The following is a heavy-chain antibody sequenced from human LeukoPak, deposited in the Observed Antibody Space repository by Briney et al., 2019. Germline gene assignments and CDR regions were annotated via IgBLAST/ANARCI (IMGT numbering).Heavy chain of an antibody. CDR3: ARAPRGYYYYMDV. CDR1: GHTFTNYG. D-gene: IGHD3-10*01. CDR2: MSAYNGNT. V-gene: IGHV1-18*01. J-gene: IGHJ6*03. Sequence: GASVKVSCKASGHTFTNYGISWVRQAPGQGFEWMGWMSAYNGNTNYAQKRQGRVTITTDTSTGTAYMELRSLRSDDTAVYYCARAPRGYYYYMDVWGKGTTVTVSS.